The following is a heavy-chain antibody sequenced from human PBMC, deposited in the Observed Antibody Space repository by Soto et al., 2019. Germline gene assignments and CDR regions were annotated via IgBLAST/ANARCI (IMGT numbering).Heavy chain of an antibody. D-gene: IGHD3-10*01. CDR1: GGPFSNFY. CDR3: ARAGFYGPYDAFDI. V-gene: IGHV4-34*01. CDR2: INQSGTT. Sequence: SETLSLTCAVSGGPFSNFYWTWIRQSPGKGLEWIGEINQSGTTNYRPSLKSRVSMSMDTSKNQFSLRLTSVTAADTAVYYCARAGFYGPYDAFDIWGQGTMVTVSS. J-gene: IGHJ3*02.